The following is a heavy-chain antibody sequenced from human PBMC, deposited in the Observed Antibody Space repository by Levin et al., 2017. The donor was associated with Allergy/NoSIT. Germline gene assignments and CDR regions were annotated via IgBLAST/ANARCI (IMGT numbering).Heavy chain of an antibody. J-gene: IGHJ4*02. D-gene: IGHD1-26*01. CDR2: ISASGVTT. Sequence: GGSLRLSCAASGFTFSGFAITWVRQAPGKGLEWVSSISASGVTTYYADSVKGRFTISRDNSKNTLYVQMNSLRSDDTAIYYCARVRGSYCIDFWGQGTLVTVSS. CDR3: ARVRGSYCIDF. CDR1: GFTFSGFA. V-gene: IGHV3-23*01.